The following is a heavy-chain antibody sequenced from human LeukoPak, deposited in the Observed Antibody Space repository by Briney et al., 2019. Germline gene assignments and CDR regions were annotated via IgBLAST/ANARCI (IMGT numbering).Heavy chain of an antibody. D-gene: IGHD1-7*01. CDR3: ATSYNWNYGLNY. J-gene: IGHJ4*02. CDR1: GYTFTSYY. CDR2: INPSGGST. Sequence: GASVKVSCKASGYTFTSYYTHWVRQAPGQGLEWMGIINPSGGSTSYAQKFQGRVTMTEDTSTDTAYMELSSLRSEDTAVYYCATSYNWNYGLNYWGQGTLVTVSS. V-gene: IGHV1-46*01.